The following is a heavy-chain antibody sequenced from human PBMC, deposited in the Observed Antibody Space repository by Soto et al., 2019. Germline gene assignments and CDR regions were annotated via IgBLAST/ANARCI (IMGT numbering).Heavy chain of an antibody. CDR3: ARDYASWSRDY. D-gene: IGHD6-13*01. V-gene: IGHV3-21*01. J-gene: IGHJ4*02. CDR1: GCTFNNYS. CDR2: ISSGSDYI. Sequence: PGGSLRLSCAASGCTFNNYSMNGVRQAPGKGPEWVSSISSGSDYIYYADSVKGRFTISGDNAKNSLYLQMNSLSAEDTAVYYCARDYASWSRDYWGQGTLVNVSS.